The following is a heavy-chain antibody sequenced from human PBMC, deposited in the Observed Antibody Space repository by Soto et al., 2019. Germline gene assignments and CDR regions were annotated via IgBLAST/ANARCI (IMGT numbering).Heavy chain of an antibody. V-gene: IGHV4-39*01. D-gene: IGHD1-20*01. CDR3: ARGITGTRLAYYFDY. J-gene: IGHJ4*02. CDR1: GGSISSSSYY. Sequence: SQTLSLTCTVSGGSISSSSYYWGWIRQPPGKGLEWIGSIYYSGSTYYNPSLKSRVTISVDTSKNQFSLKLSSVTAADTAVYYCARGITGTRLAYYFDYWGQGTLVTVSS. CDR2: IYYSGST.